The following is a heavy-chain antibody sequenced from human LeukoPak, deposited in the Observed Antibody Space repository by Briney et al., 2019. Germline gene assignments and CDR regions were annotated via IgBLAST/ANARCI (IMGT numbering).Heavy chain of an antibody. J-gene: IGHJ4*02. D-gene: IGHD3-3*01. CDR3: AKEYGSRFLERFDF. CDR1: RFTFSSYA. V-gene: IGHV3-23*01. Sequence: GSLRLSCAASRFTFSSYAMSWVRQAAGHELKYVSAIGGSGGITYYATSGNCRFTISRDNSKKTPCLHMNSLIGQPPARHYFAKEYGSRFLERFDFWGQGTLVSVS. CDR2: IGGSGGIT.